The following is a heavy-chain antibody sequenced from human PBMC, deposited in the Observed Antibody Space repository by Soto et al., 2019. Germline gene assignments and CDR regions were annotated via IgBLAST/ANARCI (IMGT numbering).Heavy chain of an antibody. CDR3: ARRLSSGWYADY. D-gene: IGHD6-19*01. Sequence: QVQLVESGGGVVQPGRSLRLSCAASGFTFSGYGMHWVRQAPGKGLEGVAVKWYDGSNENYADTVTGRFTISSDNSKNTLYWHMNSLRDEDTAVYYCARRLSSGWYADYWSQGTLVTVSS. J-gene: IGHJ4*02. CDR2: KWYDGSNE. CDR1: GFTFSGYG. V-gene: IGHV3-33*01.